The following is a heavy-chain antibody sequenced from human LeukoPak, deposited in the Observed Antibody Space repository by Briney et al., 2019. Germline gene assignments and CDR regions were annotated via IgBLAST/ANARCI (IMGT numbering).Heavy chain of an antibody. J-gene: IGHJ4*02. CDR1: GFTFDDYG. V-gene: IGHV3-20*04. CDR2: INRNGGTI. Sequence: GGSLRLSCAASGFTFDDYGMSWVRQVPGKGLEWVSGINRNGGTINYADSVKGRFTISRDNAKNSLYLQMNSLRAEDTAVYYCARQNSGSQADYWGQGTLVTVSS. D-gene: IGHD5-12*01. CDR3: ARQNSGSQADY.